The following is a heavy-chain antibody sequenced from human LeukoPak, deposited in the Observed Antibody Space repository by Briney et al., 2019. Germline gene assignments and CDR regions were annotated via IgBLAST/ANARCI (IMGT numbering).Heavy chain of an antibody. J-gene: IGHJ5*02. CDR2: IYYSGST. D-gene: IGHD3-3*01. CDR3: ARDTPRSYDFWSGARPGWFDP. Sequence: KPSETLSLTCTVSGGSISSSSYYWGWIRQPPGKGLEWIGSIYYSGSTYYNPSLKSRVTISVDTSKNQFSLKLSSVTAADTAVYYCARDTPRSYDFWSGARPGWFDPWGQGTLVTVSS. V-gene: IGHV4-39*07. CDR1: GGSISSSSYY.